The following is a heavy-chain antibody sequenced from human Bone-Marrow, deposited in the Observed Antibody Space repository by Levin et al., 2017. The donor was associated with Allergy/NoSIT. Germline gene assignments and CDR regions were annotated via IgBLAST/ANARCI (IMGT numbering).Heavy chain of an antibody. CDR2: INHSGST. CDR1: GGSFSGYY. CDR3: ARWRGFMVTPDYYYYYGMDV. D-gene: IGHD5-18*01. Sequence: SETLSLTCAVYGGSFSGYYWSWIRQPPGKGLEWIGEINHSGSTNYNPSLKSRVTISVDTSKNQFSLKLSSVTAADTAVYYCARWRGFMVTPDYYYYYGMDVWGQGTTVTVSS. V-gene: IGHV4-34*01. J-gene: IGHJ6*02.